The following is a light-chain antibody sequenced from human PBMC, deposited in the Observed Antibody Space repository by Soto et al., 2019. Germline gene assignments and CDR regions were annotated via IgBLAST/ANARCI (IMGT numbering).Light chain of an antibody. CDR2: GNH. CDR1: SSNIGSNT. Sequence: QSALIQASSMSGTPGQRVTLSCSGSSSNIGSNTVNWYQQVPGTAPKLLIYGNHERPSGVPDRFSGSKSGTSASLAISGLQAEDEADYYCAAGDDSLNGWVFGGGTKLTVL. V-gene: IGLV1-44*01. J-gene: IGLJ3*02. CDR3: AAGDDSLNGWV.